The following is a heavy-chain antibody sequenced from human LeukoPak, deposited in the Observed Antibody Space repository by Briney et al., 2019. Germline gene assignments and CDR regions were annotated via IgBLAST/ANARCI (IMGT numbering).Heavy chain of an antibody. D-gene: IGHD2-15*01. CDR2: IGSGSTYI. J-gene: IGHJ4*02. Sequence: VGSLRLSCAASGFTFSTYSMNWVRQVPGKGLEWVSSIGSGSTYIYYADSVKGRFTISRDNAKNSLYLQMNSLRAEDTAVYYCARDFLDYCSGGSCYSMVFDYWGQGTLVTVSS. V-gene: IGHV3-21*01. CDR1: GFTFSTYS. CDR3: ARDFLDYCSGGSCYSMVFDY.